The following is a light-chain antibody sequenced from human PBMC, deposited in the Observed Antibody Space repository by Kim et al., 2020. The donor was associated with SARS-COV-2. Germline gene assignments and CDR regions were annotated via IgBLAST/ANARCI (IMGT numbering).Light chain of an antibody. V-gene: IGLV1-47*02. CDR2: NND. J-gene: IGLJ3*02. CDR3: AAWDASLSGWV. CDR1: RSNIGSNY. Sequence: QPVLTQPPSASGTPGQRVTISCSGSRSNIGSNYVYWYQQLPGTAPKLLIHNNDQRPSGVPDRFSGSKSGTSASLAISGLRSEDEADYYCAAWDASLSGWVFGGGTQLTVL.